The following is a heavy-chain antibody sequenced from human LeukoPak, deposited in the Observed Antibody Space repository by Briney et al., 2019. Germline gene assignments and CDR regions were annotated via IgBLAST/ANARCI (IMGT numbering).Heavy chain of an antibody. CDR3: ARSGSLVRAYYFDY. CDR2: IIPIFGTA. V-gene: IGHV1-69*05. J-gene: IGHJ4*02. CDR1: GGTFSSYA. D-gene: IGHD2/OR15-2a*01. Sequence: GASVKVSCKASGGTFSSYAISWVRQAPGQGLEWMGRIIPIFGTANYAQKFQGRVTITMDESTSTAYMELSSLRSEDTAVYYCARSGSLVRAYYFDYWGQGTLVTVSS.